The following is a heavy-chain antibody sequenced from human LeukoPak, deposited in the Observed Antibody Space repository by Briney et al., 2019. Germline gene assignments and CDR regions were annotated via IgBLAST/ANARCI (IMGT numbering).Heavy chain of an antibody. CDR2: IYYSGST. J-gene: IGHJ5*02. D-gene: IGHD3-3*01. V-gene: IGHV4-39*01. CDR1: GGSISSSSYY. Sequence: TSETLSLTCTVSGGSISSSSYYWGWIRQPPGKGLEWIGSIYYSGSTYYNPSLKSRVTISVDTSKNQFSLKLSSVTAADTAVYYCARQDYDFWSGYSQPKLNWFDPWGQGTLVTVSS. CDR3: ARQDYDFWSGYSQPKLNWFDP.